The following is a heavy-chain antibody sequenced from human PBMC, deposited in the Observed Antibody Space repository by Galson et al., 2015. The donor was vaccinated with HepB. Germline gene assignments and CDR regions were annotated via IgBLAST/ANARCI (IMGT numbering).Heavy chain of an antibody. CDR1: GLAFSTFG. J-gene: IGHJ4*02. D-gene: IGHD3-3*01. CDR2: ITSNSRYI. V-gene: IGHV3-21*01. CDR3: AREGSADYDFGYFDY. Sequence: SLRLSCAASGLAFSTFGMNWVRQAPGKGLEWVSSITSNSRYIYYADSVRGRFTISRDNAKNSLYLQTNSLRAEDTAVYYCAREGSADYDFGYFDYWGQGILVTVSS.